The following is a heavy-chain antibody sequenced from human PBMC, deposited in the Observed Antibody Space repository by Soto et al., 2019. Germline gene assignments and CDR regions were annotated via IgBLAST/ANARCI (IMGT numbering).Heavy chain of an antibody. CDR1: GFTFSSYA. D-gene: IGHD3-3*01. CDR2: ISDSGDIT. J-gene: IGHJ6*02. Sequence: GGSLRLSCAASGFTFSSYAMSWVRQTSGKGLELLSVISDSGDITKYADSVKGRLTISRDNSKNTLDLQMDSLRADDTALYYCARDTGSGVDYALDVWGQGTTVTVSS. CDR3: ARDTGSGVDYALDV. V-gene: IGHV3-23*01.